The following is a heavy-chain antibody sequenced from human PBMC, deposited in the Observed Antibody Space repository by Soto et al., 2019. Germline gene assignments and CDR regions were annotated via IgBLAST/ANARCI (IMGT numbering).Heavy chain of an antibody. D-gene: IGHD4-17*01. CDR3: ARESPRMIYGGAEKADV. Sequence: GGSLRLSCAASGFTFSSYWMSWVRQAPGKGLEWVANIKQDGSEKYYVDSVKGRFTISRDNAKNSLYLQMNSLRAEDTAVYYCARESPRMIYGGAEKADVWGQGTTVTVSS. CDR1: GFTFSSYW. J-gene: IGHJ6*02. V-gene: IGHV3-7*05. CDR2: IKQDGSEK.